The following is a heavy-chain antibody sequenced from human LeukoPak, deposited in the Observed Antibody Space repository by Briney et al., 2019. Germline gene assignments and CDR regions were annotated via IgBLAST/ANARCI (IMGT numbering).Heavy chain of an antibody. J-gene: IGHJ6*03. CDR2: IRYDGSNK. CDR1: GFTFSSYG. D-gene: IGHD3-22*01. V-gene: IGHV3-30*02. CDR3: ARDQAVIVVAPNYYYYMDV. Sequence: PGGSLRLSCAASGFTFSSYGMHWVRQAPGKGLEWVAFIRYDGSNKYYADSVKGRFTISRDNAKNSLYLQMNSLRAEDTAVYYCARDQAVIVVAPNYYYYMDVWGKGTTVTVSS.